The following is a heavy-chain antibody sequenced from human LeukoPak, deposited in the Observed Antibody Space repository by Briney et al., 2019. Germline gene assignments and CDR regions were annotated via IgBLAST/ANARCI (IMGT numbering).Heavy chain of an antibody. Sequence: GGSLRLSCAVSGFTFTSFWMSWVGQAPGKGLEWVANIKEDGSEKYYVDSVKGRFTISRDNAKNSLYLELNSLRTEDTAVYYCVRDRTLSVYWGQGTLVTVSS. D-gene: IGHD1/OR15-1a*01. CDR1: GFTFTSFW. CDR2: IKEDGSEK. CDR3: VRDRTLSVY. V-gene: IGHV3-7*01. J-gene: IGHJ4*02.